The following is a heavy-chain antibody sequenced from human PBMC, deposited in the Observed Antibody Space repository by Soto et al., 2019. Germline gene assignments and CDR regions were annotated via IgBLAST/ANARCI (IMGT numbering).Heavy chain of an antibody. J-gene: IGHJ6*02. CDR3: GRCRKSGSGSYYVGTYYYFGMGV. D-gene: IGHD3-10*01. CDR1: GGSFSGYY. Sequence: SETLSLTCAVYGGSFSGYYWSWIRQPPGKGLEWIGEINHSGSTNYNPSLKSRVTISVDTSKNQFSLKLSSVTAADTAVYYCGRCRKSGSGSYYVGTYYYFGMGVWGQGTTVTVAS. CDR2: INHSGST. V-gene: IGHV4-34*01.